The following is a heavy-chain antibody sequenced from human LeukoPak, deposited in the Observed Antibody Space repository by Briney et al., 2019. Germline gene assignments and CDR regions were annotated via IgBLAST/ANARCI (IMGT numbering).Heavy chain of an antibody. CDR3: AGPWDPLIPAAGASHFDY. J-gene: IGHJ4*02. D-gene: IGHD6-13*01. Sequence: ASVKVSCKASGYMFTGYYIHWMRQAPGQRPEWMAWLNPNNGETSYAQKFQGRVTMTSDTSISTAYLELSSLTSDDTAVYYCAGPWDPLIPAAGASHFDYWGQGTQVTVSS. CDR1: GYMFTGYY. V-gene: IGHV1-2*02. CDR2: LNPNNGET.